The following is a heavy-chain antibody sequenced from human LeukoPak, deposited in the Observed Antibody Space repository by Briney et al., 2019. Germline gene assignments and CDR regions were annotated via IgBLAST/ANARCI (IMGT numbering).Heavy chain of an antibody. V-gene: IGHV4-61*02. Sequence: SETVSLTCMGSGGFISRGSYYWSWIRQPAGKGLEWIGRIYTCGSTNYNPSLKSRVTISVDTSKNQFSLKLSSVTPADTAVYYCARASGYCTNGVCPDYYYYYMDVWGKGTTVTVSS. CDR2: IYTCGST. CDR3: ARASGYCTNGVCPDYYYYYMDV. CDR1: GGFISRGSYY. J-gene: IGHJ6*03. D-gene: IGHD2-8*01.